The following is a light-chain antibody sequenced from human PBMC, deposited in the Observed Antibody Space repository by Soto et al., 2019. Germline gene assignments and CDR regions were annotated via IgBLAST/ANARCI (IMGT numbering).Light chain of an antibody. V-gene: IGLV2-14*01. CDR3: SSHTSVNTRV. CDR1: SSDVGTYDY. Sequence: SALTQPASVTGSPGQSIAISCNGTSSDVGTYDYVSWYQQYPDKAPKLIIYEVTQRPSGVSNRFSGSKSGNTASLTISGLQAEDEADYYCSSHTSVNTRVFGTGTKVTVL. J-gene: IGLJ1*01. CDR2: EVT.